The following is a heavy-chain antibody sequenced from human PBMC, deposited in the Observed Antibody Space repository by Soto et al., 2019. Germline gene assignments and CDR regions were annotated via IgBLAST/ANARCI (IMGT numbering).Heavy chain of an antibody. CDR2: INAGNGNT. J-gene: IGHJ4*02. D-gene: IGHD1-7*01. CDR3: ARVASGTRDY. Sequence: SVKVSCKASGYTFTSYAMHCVRQAPGQRREWMGWINAGNGNTKYSQKFQGRVTITRDTSASTAYMELSSLRSEDPAVYYWARVASGTRDYWGQGTLVAASS. CDR1: GYTFTSYA. V-gene: IGHV1-3*01.